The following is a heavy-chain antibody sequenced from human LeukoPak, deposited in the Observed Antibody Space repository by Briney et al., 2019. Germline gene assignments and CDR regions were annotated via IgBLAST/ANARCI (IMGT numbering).Heavy chain of an antibody. J-gene: IGHJ4*02. V-gene: IGHV3-15*01. CDR2: IKSKTDGGTT. CDR1: GFTFSSYA. CDR3: TTFDSSSWYPDY. Sequence: GGSLRLSCAASGFTFSSYAMSWVRQAPGKGLEWVGRIKSKTDGGTTDYAAPVKGRFTISRDDSKNTLYLQMNSLKTEDTAVYYCTTFDSSSWYPDYWGQGTLVTVSS. D-gene: IGHD6-13*01.